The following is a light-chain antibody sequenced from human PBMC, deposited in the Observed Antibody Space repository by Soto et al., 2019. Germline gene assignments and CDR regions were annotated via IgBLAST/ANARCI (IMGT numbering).Light chain of an antibody. J-gene: IGKJ1*01. CDR1: QTISSW. V-gene: IGKV1-5*03. Sequence: IQITQLRSALSGSVIARVTITCRSSQTISSWLALYQQKPGKASKLLIYKASTLKSGAPSRFSGSGSGTEFTLTISSLQPDDFATYYCQHYNSYSEAFGKGTKV. CDR3: QHYNSYSEA. CDR2: KAS.